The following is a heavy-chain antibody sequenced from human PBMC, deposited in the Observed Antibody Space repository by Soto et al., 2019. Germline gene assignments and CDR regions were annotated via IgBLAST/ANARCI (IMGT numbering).Heavy chain of an antibody. CDR3: AKSGGTQLLKRIAY. J-gene: IGHJ4*02. V-gene: IGHV3-9*01. CDR2: ISWSRSDI. D-gene: IGHD2-15*01. CDR1: GFTFSDYA. Sequence: EVQLVESGGGLVQPGRSLRLSCAASGFTFSDYAMHWVRQAPGKGLEWVAGISWSRSDIGYADSVKGRFTISRDNAKTSLYLKMNSLKTEDTALYYCAKSGGTQLLKRIAYWGQGNLVTVTS.